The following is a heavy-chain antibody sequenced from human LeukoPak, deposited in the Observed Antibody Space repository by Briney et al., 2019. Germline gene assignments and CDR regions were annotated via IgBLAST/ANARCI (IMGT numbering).Heavy chain of an antibody. CDR2: INPNSGGT. J-gene: IGHJ6*02. CDR3: ARDRYSGYDYYYYGMDV. D-gene: IGHD5-12*01. CDR1: GYTFTGYY. Sequence: GASVKVSCKASGYTFTGYYMHWVRQAPGQGPEWMGWINPNSGGTNYAQKLQGRVTMTTDTSTSTAYMELRSLRSDDTAVYYCARDRYSGYDYYYYGMDVWGQGTTVTVSS. V-gene: IGHV1-2*02.